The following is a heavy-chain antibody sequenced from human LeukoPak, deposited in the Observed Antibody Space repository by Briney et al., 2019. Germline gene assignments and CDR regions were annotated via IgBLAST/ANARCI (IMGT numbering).Heavy chain of an antibody. CDR3: ARDLAYCGGDCDDY. D-gene: IGHD2-21*02. J-gene: IGHJ4*02. CDR1: GFTFSSYE. CDR2: ISSSGSTI. Sequence: GGSLRLSCAASGFTFSSYEMNWVRQAPGKGLEWVSYISSSGSTIYYADSVKGRFTISRDNAKNSLYLQMNSLRAEDTAVYYCARDLAYCGGDCDDYWGQGTLVTVSS. V-gene: IGHV3-48*03.